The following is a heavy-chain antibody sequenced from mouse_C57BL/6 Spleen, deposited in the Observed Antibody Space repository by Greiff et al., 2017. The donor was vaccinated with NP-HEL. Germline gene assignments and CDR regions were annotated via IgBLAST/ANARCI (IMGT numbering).Heavy chain of an antibody. CDR1: GYTFTDYY. Sequence: EVQLQQSGPVLVKPGASVKMSCKASGYTFTDYYMNWVKQSHGKSLEWIGVINPYNGGTSYNQKFKGKATLTVDKSSSTAYMELNSLTSEDSAVYYCASSPPYYGIADWGQGTLVTVAA. D-gene: IGHD1-1*01. V-gene: IGHV1-19*01. J-gene: IGHJ3*01. CDR3: ASSPPYYGIAD. CDR2: INPYNGGT.